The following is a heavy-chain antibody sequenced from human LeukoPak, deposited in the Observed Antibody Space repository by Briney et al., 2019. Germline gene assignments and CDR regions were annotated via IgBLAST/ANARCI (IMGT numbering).Heavy chain of an antibody. CDR1: GGSISNYY. V-gene: IGHV4-4*07. CDR2: IYTSGST. J-gene: IGHJ4*02. D-gene: IGHD6-19*01. CDR3: ARGSVAGMGYLDY. Sequence: SETLSLTCTVSGGSISNYYWSWIRQPAEKGLGWIGRIYTSGSTNYNPSLKSRVTMSVDTSKNQFSLKLNSVTAADTAVYYCARGSVAGMGYLDYWGQGTLVTASS.